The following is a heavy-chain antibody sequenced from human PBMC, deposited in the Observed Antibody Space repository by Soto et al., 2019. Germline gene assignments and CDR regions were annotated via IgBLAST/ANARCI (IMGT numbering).Heavy chain of an antibody. J-gene: IGHJ6*02. CDR3: ARGLPSSGWYVPYYYYYYGMDV. V-gene: IGHV4-59*01. CDR1: GGSISSYY. CDR2: IYYSGST. D-gene: IGHD6-19*01. Sequence: SETLSLTCTVSGGSISSYYWSWIRQPPGKGLEWIGYIYYSGSTNYNPSLKSRVTISVDTSKNQFSLKLSSVTAADTAVYYCARGLPSSGWYVPYYYYYYGMDVWGQGTTVTVSS.